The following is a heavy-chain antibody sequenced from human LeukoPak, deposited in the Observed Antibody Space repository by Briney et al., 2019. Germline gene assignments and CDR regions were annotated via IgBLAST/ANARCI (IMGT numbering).Heavy chain of an antibody. CDR1: GYTLTSYG. D-gene: IGHD4-17*01. V-gene: IGHV1-18*01. CDR2: ISAYNGNT. J-gene: IGHJ4*02. CDR3: ARDSARLGDYGYYFDY. Sequence: AASVKVSCKASGYTLTSYGISWVRQAPGQGLEWMGWISAYNGNTNYAQKLQGRVTMTTDTSTSTAYMELRSLRSDDTAVYYCARDSARLGDYGYYFDYWGQGTLVTVSS.